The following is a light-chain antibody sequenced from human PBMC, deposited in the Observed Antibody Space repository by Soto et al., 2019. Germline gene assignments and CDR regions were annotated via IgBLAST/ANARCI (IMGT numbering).Light chain of an antibody. V-gene: IGKV4-1*01. CDR1: QSVLYSSNNKNY. CDR2: WAS. J-gene: IGKJ4*01. CDR3: QQYYSIPFT. Sequence: DIVMTQSPDSLALSLGERATINCKSSQSVLYSSNNKNYLTWYQQKPGQPPTLLIYWASTRESGVPDRFSGSGSGTDFTLTISSLQAEDVAVYYCQQYYSIPFTFGGGTKVEIK.